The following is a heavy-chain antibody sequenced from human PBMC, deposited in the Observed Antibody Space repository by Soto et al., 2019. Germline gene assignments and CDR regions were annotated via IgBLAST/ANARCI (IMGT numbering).Heavy chain of an antibody. CDR1: GYTFTSYG. J-gene: IGHJ6*02. Sequence: QVQLVQSGAEVKKPGASVKVSCKASGYTFTSYGISWVRQAPGQGLEWMGWISAYNGNTNYAQKLQGRVTMTTDTXXSXVXRELRSLRSDDTAVYYCARMAAAGSGSYLHYYGMDVWGQGTTVTVSS. V-gene: IGHV1-18*01. CDR3: ARMAAAGSGSYLHYYGMDV. CDR2: ISAYNGNT. D-gene: IGHD3-10*01.